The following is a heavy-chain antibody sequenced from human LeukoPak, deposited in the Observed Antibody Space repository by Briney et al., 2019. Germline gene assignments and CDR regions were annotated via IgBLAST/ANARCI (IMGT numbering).Heavy chain of an antibody. Sequence: ASVTLSCTASGYTFTSYYMHWVRQAPGQGLEWMGIINPSGGSTSYAQKFQGRVTMTRDMSTSTVYMELSSLRSEDTAVYYCVLNRGYLDYWGQGTLVTVSS. CDR3: VLNRGYLDY. CDR2: INPSGGST. CDR1: GYTFTSYY. J-gene: IGHJ4*02. V-gene: IGHV1-46*01. D-gene: IGHD3-9*01.